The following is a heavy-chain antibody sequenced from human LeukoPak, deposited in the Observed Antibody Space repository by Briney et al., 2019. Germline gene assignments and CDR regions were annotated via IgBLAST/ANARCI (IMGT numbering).Heavy chain of an antibody. CDR3: VTLTTVVNHFAFDI. J-gene: IGHJ3*02. Sequence: PGGSLRLSCAASGITLSRHWMHWVRQAPGKGLVWVSRIDGDGSGANYADFVKGRFTISRDNAKNMLYLQMNSLRAEDTAEYYCVTLTTVVNHFAFDIWGQGTTVIVSS. CDR1: GITLSRHW. CDR2: IDGDGSGA. V-gene: IGHV3-74*01. D-gene: IGHD4-23*01.